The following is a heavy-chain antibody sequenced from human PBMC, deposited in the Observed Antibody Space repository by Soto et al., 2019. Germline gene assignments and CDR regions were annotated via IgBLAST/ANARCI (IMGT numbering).Heavy chain of an antibody. CDR1: GFTFTSYG. J-gene: IGHJ4*02. D-gene: IGHD6-6*01. V-gene: IGHV3-30*03. CDR2: ISSGGSNQ. CDR3: ARGRTSSSSWSDY. Sequence: QVQLVESGGGVVQPGRSLRLSCAASGFTFTSYGMHWVRQAPGKGLEWVAVISSGGSNQQYVDSVKGRFTISKDNSKNTLYLQMNSLRDEDTAVYYCARGRTSSSSWSDYWGQGTLVTVSS.